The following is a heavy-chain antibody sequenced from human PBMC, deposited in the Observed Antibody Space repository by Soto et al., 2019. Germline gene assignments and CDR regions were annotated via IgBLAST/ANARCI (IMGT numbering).Heavy chain of an antibody. Sequence: GGSLRLSCAASGFTVSSNYMSWVRQAPGKGLEWVSVIYSGGSTYYADSVKGRFTISRDNSKNTLYLQMNSLRAEDTAVYYCARGGGIAVAGTSHLSVDYYYYGMDVWGQGTTVTVSS. D-gene: IGHD6-19*01. J-gene: IGHJ6*02. CDR3: ARGGGIAVAGTSHLSVDYYYYGMDV. CDR2: IYSGGST. CDR1: GFTVSSNY. V-gene: IGHV3-53*01.